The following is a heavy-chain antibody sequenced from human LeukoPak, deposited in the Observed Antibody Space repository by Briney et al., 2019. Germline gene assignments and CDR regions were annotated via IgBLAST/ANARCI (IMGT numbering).Heavy chain of an antibody. V-gene: IGHV3-21*01. CDR3: ARDDLYYDILTGYLC. J-gene: IGHJ4*02. Sequence: GGSLRLSCAASGFTFSSYSMNWVRQAPGKGLEWVSSISSSSSYIYYADSVKGRFTISRDNAKNSLYLQMNSLRAEDTAVYYCARDDLYYDILTGYLCWGQGTLVTVSS. D-gene: IGHD3-9*01. CDR2: ISSSSSYI. CDR1: GFTFSSYS.